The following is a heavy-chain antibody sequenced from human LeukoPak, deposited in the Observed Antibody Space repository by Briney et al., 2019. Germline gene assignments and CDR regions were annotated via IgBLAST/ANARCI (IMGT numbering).Heavy chain of an antibody. V-gene: IGHV3-21*01. J-gene: IGHJ5*02. D-gene: IGHD6-13*01. Sequence: PGGSLRLSCAASGFTFSSFSMNWVRQAPGKGLEWVSSISSTSSYIYYADSVKGRFTISRDNAKNSLYLQMNSLRAEDTAVYYWARDAYGSSWYDGGRWFDPWGQGTLVTVSS. CDR1: GFTFSSFS. CDR2: ISSTSSYI. CDR3: ARDAYGSSWYDGGRWFDP.